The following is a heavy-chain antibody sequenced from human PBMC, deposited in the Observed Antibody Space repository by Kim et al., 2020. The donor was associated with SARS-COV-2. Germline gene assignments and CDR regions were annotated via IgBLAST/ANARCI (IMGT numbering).Heavy chain of an antibody. J-gene: IGHJ4*02. CDR1: GFTFSNYG. Sequence: GGSLRLSCEGSGFTFSNYGMGWVRQAPGEGPQWVANISQDGTMKDYVDSVKGRFSLSRNNAENAMYLHMNSLRAEDTAVYYCGRWSADSGFDLDSWGQGTLVTVSS. D-gene: IGHD5-12*01. CDR2: ISQDGTMK. V-gene: IGHV3-7*01. CDR3: GRWSADSGFDLDS.